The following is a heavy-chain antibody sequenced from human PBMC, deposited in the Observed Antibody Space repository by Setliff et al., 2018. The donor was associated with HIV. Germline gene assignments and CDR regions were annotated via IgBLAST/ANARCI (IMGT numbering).Heavy chain of an antibody. CDR1: GGSISSYY. Sequence: SETLSLTCTVSGGSISSYYWSWIRQPAGKRLEFIGRISAAGTINYNPSLRSRVTLSVDTSENQFSLNLKSVTAADTAIYFCARGPRPDYSGSGNYGFLDVWGRGTVVTVSS. J-gene: IGHJ2*01. D-gene: IGHD3-10*01. CDR3: ARGPRPDYSGSGNYGFLDV. V-gene: IGHV4-4*07. CDR2: ISAAGTI.